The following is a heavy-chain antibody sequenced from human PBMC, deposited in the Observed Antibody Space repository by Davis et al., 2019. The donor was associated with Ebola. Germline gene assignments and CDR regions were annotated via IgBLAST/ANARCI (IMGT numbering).Heavy chain of an antibody. CDR1: GFTFSSYW. D-gene: IGHD6-6*01. CDR3: ARVRVKYIAAPSDFDY. J-gene: IGHJ4*02. V-gene: IGHV3-7*01. Sequence: GGSLRLSCAASGFTFSSYWMSWVCQAPGKGLEWVANIKQDGSEKYYVDSVKGRFTISRDNAKNSLYLQMNSLRAEDTAVYYCARVRVKYIAAPSDFDYWGQGTLVTVSS. CDR2: IKQDGSEK.